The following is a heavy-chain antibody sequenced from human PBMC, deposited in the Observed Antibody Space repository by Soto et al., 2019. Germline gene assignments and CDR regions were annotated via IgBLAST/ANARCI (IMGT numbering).Heavy chain of an antibody. CDR1: GGSFSGYY. J-gene: IGHJ5*02. V-gene: IGHV4-34*01. D-gene: IGHD5-12*01. Sequence: SETLSLTCAVYGGSFSGYYWSWIRQPPGKGLEWIGEINHSGSTNYNPSLKSRVTISVDTSKNQFSLKLRSVTAADTAVYYCARGRVRRATPNNWFDPWGQGTLVTVSS. CDR3: ARGRVRRATPNNWFDP. CDR2: INHSGST.